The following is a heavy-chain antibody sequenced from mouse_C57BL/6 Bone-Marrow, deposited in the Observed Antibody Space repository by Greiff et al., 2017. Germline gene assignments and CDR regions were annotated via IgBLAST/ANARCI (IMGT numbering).Heavy chain of an antibody. Sequence: QVQLQQPGAELVKPGASVKLSCKASGYTFTSYWMHWVKQRPGRGLEWIGRIDPNRGGTTYNEKFKSKATMTVDKPSSTAYMQLISLTSEDSAVDDGARLTTVVAYYYDYWGQGTTLTVSS. D-gene: IGHD1-1*01. V-gene: IGHV1-72*01. J-gene: IGHJ2*01. CDR2: IDPNRGGT. CDR1: GYTFTSYW. CDR3: ARLTTVVAYYYDY.